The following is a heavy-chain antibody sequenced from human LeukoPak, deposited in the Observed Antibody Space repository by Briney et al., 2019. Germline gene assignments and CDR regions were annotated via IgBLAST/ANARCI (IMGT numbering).Heavy chain of an antibody. CDR3: ARELDYGGNSDAFDI. CDR2: IYYSGST. V-gene: IGHV4-39*07. CDR1: GGSISSSSYY. Sequence: SETLSLTCTVSGGSISSSSYYWGWIRQPPGKGLEWIGSIYYSGSTYYNPSLKSRVTISVDTSKNQFSLKLSSVTAADTAVYYCARELDYGGNSDAFDIWGQGTMVTVSS. J-gene: IGHJ3*02. D-gene: IGHD4-23*01.